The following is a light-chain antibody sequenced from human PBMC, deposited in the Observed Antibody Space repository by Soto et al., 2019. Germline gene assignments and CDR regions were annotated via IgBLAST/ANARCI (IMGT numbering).Light chain of an antibody. J-gene: IGKJ1*01. V-gene: IGKV1-39*01. CDR1: QSIGRY. CDR2: ATS. CDR3: RRSYSRPGWT. Sequence: DIQMTQSPSSLSASVGDRVTITCRASQSIGRYLNWYQQKPGRAPKVLIYATSSLQSGVPSRFSGSGSGTEFRLGSSGLQPEDVATYDCRRSYSRPGWTVGQGTKGEIK.